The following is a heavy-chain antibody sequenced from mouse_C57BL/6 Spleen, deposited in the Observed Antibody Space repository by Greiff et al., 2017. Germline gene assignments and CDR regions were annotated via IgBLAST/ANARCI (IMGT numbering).Heavy chain of an antibody. CDR2: IYPRDGST. V-gene: IGHV1-85*01. CDR3: ARYEFTYYDPRYYAMDY. D-gene: IGHD2-4*01. CDR1: GYTFTSYD. Sequence: QVQLQQSGPELVKPGASVKLSCKASGYTFTSYDINWVKQRPGQGLEWIGWIYPRDGSTKYNEKFKGKATLTVDTSSSTAYMELHSLTSEDSAVYFCARYEFTYYDPRYYAMDYWGQGTSVTVSS. J-gene: IGHJ4*01.